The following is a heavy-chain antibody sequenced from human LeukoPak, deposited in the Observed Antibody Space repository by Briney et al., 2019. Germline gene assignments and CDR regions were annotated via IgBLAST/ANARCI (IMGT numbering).Heavy chain of an antibody. J-gene: IGHJ4*02. CDR1: GYTFTSYA. Sequence: GASVKVSCKASGYTFTSYAMHWVRQAPGQRLEWMGWINAGNGNTKYSQKFQGRVTITRDTSASTAYMELSSLRSEDTAVYYCARDPITVRGVVWYYFDYWGQGTLVAVSS. V-gene: IGHV1-3*01. D-gene: IGHD3-10*01. CDR3: ARDPITVRGVVWYYFDY. CDR2: INAGNGNT.